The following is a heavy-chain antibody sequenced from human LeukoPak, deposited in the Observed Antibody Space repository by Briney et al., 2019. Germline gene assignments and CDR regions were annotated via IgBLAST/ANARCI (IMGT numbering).Heavy chain of an antibody. Sequence: ASVKVSCKVSGYTLTELSMHWVRQVPGKGLEWVGGFDPEDGETIYAQKFQGRVTMTEDTSTDTAYMELSSLRSEDTAVYYCATDIREYYYGSGTTFQHWGQGTLVTVSS. D-gene: IGHD3-10*01. CDR3: ATDIREYYYGSGTTFQH. CDR1: GYTLTELS. CDR2: FDPEDGET. V-gene: IGHV1-24*01. J-gene: IGHJ1*01.